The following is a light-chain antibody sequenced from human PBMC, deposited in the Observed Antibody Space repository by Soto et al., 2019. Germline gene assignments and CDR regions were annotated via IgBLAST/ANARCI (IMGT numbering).Light chain of an antibody. CDR2: GAS. CDR3: QQYNNWHPGSGRT. J-gene: IGKJ1*01. CDR1: QSVSSN. V-gene: IGKV3-15*01. Sequence: EIVMTQSPATLSVSPGERATLSCRASQSVSSNLAWYQQKPGQAPRLLIYGASTRATGIPASFSGSGSGTEFTLTISSLQSEDFAVYYCQQYNNWHPGSGRTFGQGTKVEIK.